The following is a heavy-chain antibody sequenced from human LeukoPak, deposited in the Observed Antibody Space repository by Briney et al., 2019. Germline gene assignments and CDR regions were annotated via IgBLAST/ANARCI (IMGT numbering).Heavy chain of an antibody. CDR3: ARQRWELLGPFDY. V-gene: IGHV4-59*08. CDR1: GGSISSYY. J-gene: IGHJ4*02. D-gene: IGHD1-26*01. CDR2: IYYSGST. Sequence: PSETLSLTCTVSGGSISSYYWSWIRQPPGKGLEWIGYIYYSGSTNYSPSLKSRVTISVDTSKNQFSLKLSSVTAADTAVYYCARQRWELLGPFDYWGQGTLVTVSS.